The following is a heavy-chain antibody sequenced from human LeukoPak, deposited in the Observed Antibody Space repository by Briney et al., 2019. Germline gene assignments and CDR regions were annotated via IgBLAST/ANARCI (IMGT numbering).Heavy chain of an antibody. CDR3: ARVYYYDSSGYCFDY. J-gene: IGHJ4*02. CDR1: GGSISSDSYY. V-gene: IGHV4-39*07. CDR2: IYYSGST. Sequence: PSETLSLTCTVSGGSISSDSYYWGWIRQPPGKGLEWIGSIYYSGSTYYNPSLKSRVTISVDTSKNQFSLKLSSVTAADTAVYYCARVYYYDSSGYCFDYWGQGTLVTVSS. D-gene: IGHD3-22*01.